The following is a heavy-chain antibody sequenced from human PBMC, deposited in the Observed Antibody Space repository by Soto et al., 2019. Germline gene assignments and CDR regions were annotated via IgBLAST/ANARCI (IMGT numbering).Heavy chain of an antibody. J-gene: IGHJ3*02. D-gene: IGHD3-22*01. CDR2: IYNSGTT. CDR1: GGSISNYY. CDR3: ARLRLGYYDSSGPNPPSVAFDI. V-gene: IGHV4-59*08. Sequence: PSETLSLTCTVSGGSISNYYCSWIRQTPGKGLEYIGFIYNSGTTNYHPSLKSRVTISIDTSKSQFSLKLSSVTAADTAVYYCARLRLGYYDSSGPNPPSVAFDIWGQGTMVTVSS.